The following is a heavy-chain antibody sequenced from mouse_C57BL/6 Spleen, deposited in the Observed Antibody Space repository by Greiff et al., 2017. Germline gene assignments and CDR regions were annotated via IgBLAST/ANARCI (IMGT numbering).Heavy chain of an antibody. CDR3: APTTVVARGAMDD. CDR1: GYSFTGYY. Sequence: EVQLQQSGPELVKPGASVKISCKASGYSFTGYYMHWVKQSHGNILAWIGYLYPYKGVSSYNQKFKGKATLTVDKSSSTAYMELRSLTSEDSAVYYCAPTTVVARGAMDDWVQGTSVTVS. V-gene: IGHV1-31*01. CDR2: LYPYKGVS. J-gene: IGHJ4*01. D-gene: IGHD1-1*01.